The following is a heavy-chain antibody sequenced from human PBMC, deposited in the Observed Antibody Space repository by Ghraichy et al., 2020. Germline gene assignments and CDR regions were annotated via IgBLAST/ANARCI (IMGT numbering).Heavy chain of an antibody. J-gene: IGHJ4*02. CDR3: ATGLLWFGELGDYFDY. CDR1: GFTFSSYE. CDR2: ISSSGSTI. D-gene: IGHD3-10*01. V-gene: IGHV3-48*03. Sequence: GGSLRLSCAASGFTFSSYEMNWVRQAPGKGLEWVSYISSSGSTIYYADSVKGRFTISRDNAKNSLYLQMNSLRAEDTAVYYCATGLLWFGELGDYFDYWGQGTLVTVSS.